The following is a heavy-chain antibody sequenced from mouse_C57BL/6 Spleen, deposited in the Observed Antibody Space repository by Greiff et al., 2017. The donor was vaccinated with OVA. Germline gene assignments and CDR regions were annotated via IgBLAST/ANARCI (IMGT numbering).Heavy chain of an antibody. CDR1: GYAFSSSW. Sequence: VQVVESGPELVKPGASVKISCKASGYAFSSSWMNWVKQRPGKGLEWIGRIYPGDGDTNYNGKFKGKATLTADKSSSTAYMQLSSLTSEDSAVYFCARSGSNYEMDYWGQGTSVTVSS. J-gene: IGHJ4*01. D-gene: IGHD2-5*01. CDR3: ARSGSNYEMDY. CDR2: IYPGDGDT. V-gene: IGHV1-82*01.